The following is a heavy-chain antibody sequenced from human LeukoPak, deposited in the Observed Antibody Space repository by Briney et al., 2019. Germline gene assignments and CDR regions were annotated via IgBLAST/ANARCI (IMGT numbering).Heavy chain of an antibody. CDR3: ARGRDCSSTSFYGNWFDP. D-gene: IGHD2-2*01. V-gene: IGHV4-59*01. Sequence: PSETLSLTCTVSGGSISSYYWSWIRQPPGKGLEWIGYIYYSGSTNYNPSLKSRVTISVDTSKNQFSLKLSSVTAADTAVYYCARGRDCSSTSFYGNWFDPWGQGTLVTVSS. J-gene: IGHJ5*02. CDR2: IYYSGST. CDR1: GGSISSYY.